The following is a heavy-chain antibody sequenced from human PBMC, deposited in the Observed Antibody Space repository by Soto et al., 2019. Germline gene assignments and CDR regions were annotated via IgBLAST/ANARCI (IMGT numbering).Heavy chain of an antibody. CDR2: MNPNSGNT. V-gene: IGHV1-8*01. J-gene: IGHJ6*03. CDR3: ARGISHSSSWYSNYYMDV. CDR1: GYTFTSYD. Sequence: QVQLVQSGAEVKKPGASVKVSCKASGYTFTSYDINWVRQAPGQGLEWMGWMNPNSGNTGYAQKFQVRVTMTRNTSISTAYMELSSLRSEDTAVYYCARGISHSSSWYSNYYMDVWGKGTTVTVSS. D-gene: IGHD6-13*01.